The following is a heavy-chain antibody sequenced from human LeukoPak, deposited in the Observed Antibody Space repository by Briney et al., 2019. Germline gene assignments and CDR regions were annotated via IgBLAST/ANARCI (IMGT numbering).Heavy chain of an antibody. D-gene: IGHD5-24*01. CDR1: GFTFSSYS. V-gene: IGHV3-21*01. CDR2: ISSSSSCI. J-gene: IGHJ4*02. Sequence: GGSLRLSCAASGFTFSSYSMNWVRQAPGKGLEWVSSISSSSSCIYYADSVKGRFTISRDNAKNSLYLQMNSLRAEDTAVYYCWMATSPDNYWGQGTLVTVPS. CDR3: WMATSPDNY.